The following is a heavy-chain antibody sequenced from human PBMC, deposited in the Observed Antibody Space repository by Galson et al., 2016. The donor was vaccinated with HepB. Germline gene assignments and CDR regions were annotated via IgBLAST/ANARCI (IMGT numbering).Heavy chain of an antibody. V-gene: IGHV1-69*06. J-gene: IGHJ5*02. Sequence: SCKASGGTFSIYATSWVRQAPGQGLEWMGGIIPIFGTANYAQKFQGRVTITADKSTSTAYMELTSLRSEDTAVYYCARGYTSGWYWFDPWGQGTLVTVSS. CDR3: ARGYTSGWYWFDP. CDR1: GGTFSIYA. CDR2: IIPIFGTA. D-gene: IGHD6-19*01.